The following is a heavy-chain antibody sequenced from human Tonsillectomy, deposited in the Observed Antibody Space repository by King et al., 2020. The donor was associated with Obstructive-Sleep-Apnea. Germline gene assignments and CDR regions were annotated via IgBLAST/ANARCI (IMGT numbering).Heavy chain of an antibody. D-gene: IGHD2-2*01. V-gene: IGHV3-23*04. CDR1: GFTFSSYV. CDR3: AKGPFCSSSSCYSSTDAFDI. J-gene: IGHJ3*02. Sequence: VQLVESGGGLVQPGGSLRLSCAASGFTFSSYVMSWVRQAPGKGLEWVSAISGSGGSTYYADSVKGRFTISRDNSKNTLYLQMNSLSAEDTAVYYCAKGPFCSSSSCYSSTDAFDIWGQGTMVTVSS. CDR2: ISGSGGST.